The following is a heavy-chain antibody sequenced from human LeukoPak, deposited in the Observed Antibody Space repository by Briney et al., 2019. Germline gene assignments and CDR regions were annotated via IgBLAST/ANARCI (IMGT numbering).Heavy chain of an antibody. CDR2: IYYSGST. V-gene: IGHV4-59*01. D-gene: IGHD6-19*01. J-gene: IGHJ6*02. CDR3: ARARALAVAGTEIYYYYYYGMDV. Sequence: SSETLSLTCTVSGGSISSYYWSWIRQPPGKGLEWIGYIYYSGSTNYNPSLKSRVTISVDTSKNQFSLKLSSVTAADTAVYYCARARALAVAGTEIYYYYYYGMDVWGQGTTVTVSS. CDR1: GGSISSYY.